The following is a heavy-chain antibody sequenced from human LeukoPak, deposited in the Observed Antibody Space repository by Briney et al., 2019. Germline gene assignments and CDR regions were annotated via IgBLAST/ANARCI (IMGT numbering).Heavy chain of an antibody. D-gene: IGHD1-1*01. CDR2: IPYSGST. V-gene: IGHV4-59*11. J-gene: IGHJ5*02. CDR1: GGSFSSHY. CDR3: ARYEVLMGTWFDP. Sequence: SSETLSLTCTVSGGSFSSHYWTWIRQPPGKVLEWVGYIPYSGSTNYNPSLKSRVTISLNKSQTELALKLSSVTAADTAVDYCARYEVLMGTWFDPWGQGTLVTVSS.